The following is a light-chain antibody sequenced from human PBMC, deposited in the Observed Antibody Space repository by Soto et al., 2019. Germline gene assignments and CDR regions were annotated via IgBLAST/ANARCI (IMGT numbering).Light chain of an antibody. CDR2: GVS. Sequence: QSALTQPPSASGSPGQSVTISCTGTSSDVGGYNYVSWYQQHPGKAPKLMIYGVSPPPSGVPDRFSGSKSGYTASLTVSGLQAEDEADYYCFSYAGRNSFVFGGGTKLTVL. V-gene: IGLV2-8*01. CDR1: SSDVGGYNY. CDR3: FSYAGRNSFV. J-gene: IGLJ2*01.